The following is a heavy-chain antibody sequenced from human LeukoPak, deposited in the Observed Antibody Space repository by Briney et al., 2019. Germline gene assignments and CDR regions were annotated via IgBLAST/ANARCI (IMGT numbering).Heavy chain of an antibody. V-gene: IGHV3-53*01. J-gene: IGHJ4*02. CDR1: GFIVSSNY. CDR2: IYSGGST. Sequence: GGSLRLSCAASGFIVSSNYMSWVRQAPGKGLEWVSTIYSGGSTYYADSVKGRFTISRDNSQNKLYLQMNSLRAEDTAVYYCARAATRAVPFVYWGQGTLVTVSA. CDR3: ARAATRAVPFVY.